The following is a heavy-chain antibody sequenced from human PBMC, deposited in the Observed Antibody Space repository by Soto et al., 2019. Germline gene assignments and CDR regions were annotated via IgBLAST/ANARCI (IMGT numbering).Heavy chain of an antibody. Sequence: GGSLRLSCAASGFTFSSYAMSWVRQAPGKGLEWVSAISGSGGSTYYADSVKGRFTISRDNSKNTLYLQINSLRAEDTAVYYCAKDEGQRHYYYMDVWGKGTTVTVSS. D-gene: IGHD6-25*01. CDR1: GFTFSSYA. CDR3: AKDEGQRHYYYMDV. V-gene: IGHV3-23*01. J-gene: IGHJ6*03. CDR2: ISGSGGST.